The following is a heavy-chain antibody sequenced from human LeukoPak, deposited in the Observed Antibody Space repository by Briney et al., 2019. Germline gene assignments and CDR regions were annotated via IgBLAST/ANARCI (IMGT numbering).Heavy chain of an antibody. V-gene: IGHV1-2*02. D-gene: IGHD2-21*02. J-gene: IGHJ5*02. CDR2: IKPNNGGT. CDR3: ARAADSYCGADCYFNYFDT. CDR1: GYTFIDYY. Sequence: ASVKVSCNASGYTFIDYYMHWVRQAPGQELEWMGWIKPNNGGTGYAQKFQGRVTMTRDTSISTAYMELKRLRSDDTALYYCARAADSYCGADCYFNYFDTWGQGTLVTVSS.